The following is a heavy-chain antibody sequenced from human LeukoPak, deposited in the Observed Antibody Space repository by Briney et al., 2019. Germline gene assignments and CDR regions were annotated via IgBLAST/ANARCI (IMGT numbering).Heavy chain of an antibody. CDR3: ARGHVIQLWDPYYYYGMDV. CDR1: GYTFTSYD. J-gene: IGHJ6*02. CDR2: MNPNSGNT. D-gene: IGHD5-18*01. Sequence: ASVKVSCKASGYTFTSYDINWMRQATGQGLEWMGWMNPNSGNTGYAQKFQGRVTMTRNTSISTAYMELSSLRSEDTAVYYCARGHVIQLWDPYYYYGMDVWGQGTTVTVSS. V-gene: IGHV1-8*01.